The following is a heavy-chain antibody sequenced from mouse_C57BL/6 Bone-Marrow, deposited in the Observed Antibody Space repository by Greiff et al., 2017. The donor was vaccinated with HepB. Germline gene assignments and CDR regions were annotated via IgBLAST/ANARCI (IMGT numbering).Heavy chain of an antibody. D-gene: IGHD4-1*01. V-gene: IGHV1-61*01. CDR3: ARWDASRRIAY. CDR2: IYPSDSET. J-gene: IGHJ3*01. CDR1: GYTFTSYW. Sequence: QVQLQQPGAELVRPGSSVKLSCKASGYTFTSYWMDWVKQRPGQGLEWIGNIYPSDSETHYNQKFKDKATLTVDKSSSTAYMQLSSLTSEDSAVYYCARWDASRRIAYWGEGTLVTVSA.